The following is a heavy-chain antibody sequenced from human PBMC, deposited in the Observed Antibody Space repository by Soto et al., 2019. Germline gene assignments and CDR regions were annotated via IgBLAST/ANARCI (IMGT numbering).Heavy chain of an antibody. J-gene: IGHJ5*02. Sequence: SVKVSCKASGGTFSSYAISWVRQAPGQGLEWMGGIIPIFGTANYAQKFQGRVTITADESTSTAYMELSSLRSEDTAVYYCAREGSGYDPVYNWFDPWGQGTLVTAPQ. V-gene: IGHV1-69*13. D-gene: IGHD5-12*01. CDR1: GGTFSSYA. CDR2: IIPIFGTA. CDR3: AREGSGYDPVYNWFDP.